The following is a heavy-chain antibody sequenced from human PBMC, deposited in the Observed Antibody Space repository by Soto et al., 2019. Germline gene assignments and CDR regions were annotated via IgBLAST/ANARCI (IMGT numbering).Heavy chain of an antibody. D-gene: IGHD3-16*01. CDR2: INHSGST. CDR1: GGSFSGYY. J-gene: IGHJ5*02. Sequence: SETLSLTCAVYGGSFSGYYWSWIRQPPGKGLEWIGEINHSGSTNYNPSLKSRVTISVDTSKNQFSLKLSSVTAADTAVYYCARARGSIWSYNGFYPWGQGTLVTVSS. V-gene: IGHV4-34*01. CDR3: ARARGSIWSYNGFYP.